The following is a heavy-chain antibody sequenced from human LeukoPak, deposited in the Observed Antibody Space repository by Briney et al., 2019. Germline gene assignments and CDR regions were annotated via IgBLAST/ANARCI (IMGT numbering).Heavy chain of an antibody. D-gene: IGHD3-10*01. CDR2: IATSSNYI. CDR1: GFTFSTYS. Sequence: GESLRLSCAASGFTFSTYSMNWVRQAPGKGLEWVSSIATSSNYIYYAGSLKGRFTISRDNAKNSLYLHMNSLRPEDTAVYYCARGRSITILRGVAISDGFDLWGQGTKVTVS. CDR3: ARGRSITILRGVAISDGFDL. V-gene: IGHV3-21*06. J-gene: IGHJ3*01.